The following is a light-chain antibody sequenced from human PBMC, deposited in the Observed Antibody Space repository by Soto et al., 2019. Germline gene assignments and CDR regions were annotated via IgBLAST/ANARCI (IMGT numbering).Light chain of an antibody. CDR2: EAS. V-gene: IGKV3-11*01. Sequence: EIVLTQSPATLSLSPGERATLSCRASQSVSSYLAWYQQKPGQAPRLLIYEASNRATGIPARFSGSGSGTDFTLTISSLEPEDFAVYYCQQRSNWLTFGGRTKVEIK. J-gene: IGKJ4*01. CDR3: QQRSNWLT. CDR1: QSVSSY.